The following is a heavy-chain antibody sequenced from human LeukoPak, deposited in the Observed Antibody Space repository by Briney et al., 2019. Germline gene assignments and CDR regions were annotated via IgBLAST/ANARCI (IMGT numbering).Heavy chain of an antibody. V-gene: IGHV1-2*06. CDR1: GYTFTDYY. Sequence: ASVKVSCKASGYTFTDYYIHWVRQAPGQGLEWMGRINPNSGGTNYAQKFQGRVTMTRDTSISAAYMELSRLSSDDTAVYYCATSRDRIAAAGRDEFDYWGQGTLVTVSS. J-gene: IGHJ4*02. CDR3: ATSRDRIAAAGRDEFDY. D-gene: IGHD6-13*01. CDR2: INPNSGGT.